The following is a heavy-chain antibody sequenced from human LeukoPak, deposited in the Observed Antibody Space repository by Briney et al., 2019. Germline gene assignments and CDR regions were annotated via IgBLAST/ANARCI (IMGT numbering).Heavy chain of an antibody. J-gene: IGHJ4*02. CDR1: GGTFSKYT. V-gene: IGHV1-69*13. CDR3: ARDGGDTAMVSDY. D-gene: IGHD5-18*01. Sequence: SVKVSCKASGGTFSKYTISWVRQRPGQGLEWMGGIIPIFGTANYAQKFQGRVTITADESTSTAYMELSSLRSEDTAVYYCARDGGDTAMVSDYWGQGTLVTVSS. CDR2: IIPIFGTA.